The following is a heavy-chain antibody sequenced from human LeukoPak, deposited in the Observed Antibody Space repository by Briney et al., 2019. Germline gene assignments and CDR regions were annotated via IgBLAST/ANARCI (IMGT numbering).Heavy chain of an antibody. J-gene: IGHJ4*02. D-gene: IGHD3-10*01. Sequence: SETLSLTCSVSGASISSTSYYWGWIRRPPGRGLEWIGSISYSQTTLYSPSLESRVTISAETSKNHSSLKRSSGTATDTAVYYCARIGVRSVIIFGVFDYWGQGIRVTVSS. CDR3: ARIGVRSVIIFGVFDY. CDR2: ISYSQTT. V-gene: IGHV4-39*07. CDR1: GASISSTSYY.